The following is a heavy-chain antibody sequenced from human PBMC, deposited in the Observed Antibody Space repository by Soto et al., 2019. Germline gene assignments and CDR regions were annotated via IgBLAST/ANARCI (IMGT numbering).Heavy chain of an antibody. D-gene: IGHD5-12*01. CDR2: ISYDGSNK. Sequence: HVQLVESGGGVVQPGRSLRLSCAASGFTFSSYGMHWVRQAPGKGLEWVAVISYDGSNKYYADSVKGRFTISRDNSKNTLYLQMNSLRAEDTAVYYCAMARGVVATTSFDYWGQGTLVTVTS. CDR1: GFTFSSYG. CDR3: AMARGVVATTSFDY. J-gene: IGHJ4*02. V-gene: IGHV3-30*03.